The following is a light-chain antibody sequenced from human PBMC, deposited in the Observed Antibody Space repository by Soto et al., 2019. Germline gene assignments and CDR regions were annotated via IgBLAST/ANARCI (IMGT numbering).Light chain of an antibody. CDR1: QSVSSNY. CDR2: GAS. J-gene: IGKJ1*01. Sequence: DIVLTQSPGTLSLSPGERATLSCRASQSVSSNYLAWYQQKSGQAPRLLIYGASSRATGIPDRFSGSGSGTDFTLTISRLEPEDFAVYYCQQYGGSPRTFGQGT. CDR3: QQYGGSPRT. V-gene: IGKV3-20*01.